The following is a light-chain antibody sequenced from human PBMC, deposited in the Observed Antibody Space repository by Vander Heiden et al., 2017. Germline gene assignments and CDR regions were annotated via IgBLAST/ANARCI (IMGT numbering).Light chain of an antibody. V-gene: IGLV1-44*01. CDR3: AAWDDSLNGVV. CDR1: SSNIGSNT. Sequence: QSVLTQPPSASGTPGQRVTIPCSGRSSNIGSNTVNWYQQLPGTAPKLLIYSNSQRPSGVPDRFSGSKSGTSASLAISGLQSEDEADYYCAAWDDSLNGVVFGGGTKLTVL. CDR2: SNS. J-gene: IGLJ2*01.